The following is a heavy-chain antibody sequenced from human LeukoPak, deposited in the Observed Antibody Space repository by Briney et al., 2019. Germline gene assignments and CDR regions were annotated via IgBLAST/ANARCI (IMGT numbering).Heavy chain of an antibody. V-gene: IGHV4-61*02. D-gene: IGHD3-16*01. CDR3: AREKLLLGVFL. CDR1: GGSISSGSYY. J-gene: IGHJ3*01. CDR2: IYTSGST. Sequence: PSETLSLTCTVSGGSISSGSYYWSWIRQPAGKGLEWIGRIYTSGSTNYNPSLKSLVTISVDTSKNQFSLKLSSVTAADTAVYYCAREKLLLGVFLWGQGTMVTVSS.